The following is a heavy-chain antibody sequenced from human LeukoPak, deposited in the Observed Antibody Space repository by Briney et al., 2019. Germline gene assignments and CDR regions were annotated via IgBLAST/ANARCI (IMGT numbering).Heavy chain of an antibody. CDR2: FDPEDGET. D-gene: IGHD3-10*01. CDR1: GYTLTELS. CDR3: ATTAYYGSGSYYNFFDY. V-gene: IGHV1-24*01. J-gene: IGHJ4*02. Sequence: GASVEVSCKVSGYTLTELSMHWVRQAPGKGLEWMGGFDPEDGETIYAQKFQGRVTMTEDTSTDTAYMELSSLRSEDTAVYYCATTAYYGSGSYYNFFDYWGQGTLVTVSS.